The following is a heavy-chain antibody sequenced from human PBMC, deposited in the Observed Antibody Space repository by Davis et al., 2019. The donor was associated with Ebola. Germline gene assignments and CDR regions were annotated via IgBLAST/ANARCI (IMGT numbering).Heavy chain of an antibody. CDR1: GGSISSSSYY. CDR3: ASRSRGYCSSTSCSLGAH. D-gene: IGHD2-2*01. V-gene: IGHV4-39*07. J-gene: IGHJ4*02. CDR2: INHSGST. Sequence: SETLSLTCTVSGGSISSSSYYWGWIRQPPGKGLEWTGEINHSGSTNYNPSLKSRVTISVDTSKHQFSLKPSSVTAADTAVYYCASRSRGYCSSTSCSLGAHWGQGTLVTVSS.